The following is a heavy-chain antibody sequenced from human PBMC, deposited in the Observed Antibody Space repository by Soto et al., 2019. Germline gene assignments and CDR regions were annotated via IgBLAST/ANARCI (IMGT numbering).Heavy chain of an antibody. J-gene: IGHJ1*01. CDR3: AMDYGDLPEYFKH. CDR1: GYTFTSYG. Sequence: QVQLVQSGPDLKRPGASMKVSCKASGYTFTSYGISWVRQAPGQGLAWMAWISPLKGRTQYSQKAQRRVTLSTDTSSNTASMEMTTLRVDDTSVYYCAMDYGDLPEYFKHWGQGTLVTVS. V-gene: IGHV1-18*04. D-gene: IGHD4-17*01. CDR2: ISPLKGRT.